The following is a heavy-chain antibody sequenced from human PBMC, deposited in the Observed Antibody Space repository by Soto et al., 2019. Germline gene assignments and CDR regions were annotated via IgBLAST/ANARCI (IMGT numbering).Heavy chain of an antibody. V-gene: IGHV3-15*07. CDR3: TRGGPLVNYFDY. CDR1: GFSFSNAW. CDR2: IKWSSHAGAI. Sequence: EVQLVESGGGLVKPGGSLRLSCVASGFSFSNAWMNWVRQAPGKGLEWVGRIKWSSHAGAIDYAAPVKGRFTISRDDSKNALKLQLSSLTTEDTSVYYCTRGGPLVNYFDYWGQGTLVTVSS. D-gene: IGHD2-15*01. J-gene: IGHJ4*02.